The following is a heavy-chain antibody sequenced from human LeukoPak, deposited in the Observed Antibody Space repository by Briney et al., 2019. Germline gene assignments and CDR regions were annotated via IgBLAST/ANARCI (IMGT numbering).Heavy chain of an antibody. V-gene: IGHV4-30-4*01. CDR2: IYYSGST. Sequence: IGYIYYSGSTYYNPSLKSRVTISVDTSKNQFSLKLSSVTAADTAVYYCARVPYYYDSSGYEWGQGTLVTVSS. D-gene: IGHD3-22*01. CDR3: ARVPYYYDSSGYE. J-gene: IGHJ4*02.